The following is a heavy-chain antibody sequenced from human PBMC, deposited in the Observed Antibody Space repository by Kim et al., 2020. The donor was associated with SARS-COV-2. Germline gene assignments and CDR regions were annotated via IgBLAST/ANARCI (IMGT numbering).Heavy chain of an antibody. J-gene: IGHJ4*02. CDR3: AKGGPWFGEVSFDY. D-gene: IGHD3-10*01. Sequence: GGSLRLSCAASGFTFSNYAMSWVRQPPGKGLEWVSGISGTGGTTYYADSVKGRFTISRDNFNNTLYLQINSLRAEDTAEYFCAKGGPWFGEVSFDYWGQGSLVTASS. CDR2: ISGTGGTT. CDR1: GFTFSNYA. V-gene: IGHV3-23*01.